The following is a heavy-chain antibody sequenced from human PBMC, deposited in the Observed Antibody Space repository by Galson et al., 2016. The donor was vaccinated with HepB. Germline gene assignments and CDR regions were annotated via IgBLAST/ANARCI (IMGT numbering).Heavy chain of an antibody. CDR2: IIPFFGPA. J-gene: IGHJ4*02. D-gene: IGHD1-26*01. Sequence: SVKVSCKASGGTFSSYAISWVRQAPGQGLEWMGGIIPFFGPANYAQRFQGRATITADESTSTVYMELRSLRSEETAVYYCARRGGSYYYFDYWGQGTLVTVSS. CDR3: ARRGGSYYYFDY. V-gene: IGHV1-69*13. CDR1: GGTFSSYA.